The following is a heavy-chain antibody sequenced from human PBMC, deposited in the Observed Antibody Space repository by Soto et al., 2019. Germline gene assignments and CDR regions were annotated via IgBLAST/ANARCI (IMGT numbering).Heavy chain of an antibody. CDR2: IIPIYGTA. Sequence: SVKVSCKASGGTFSSYAISWVRQAPGQGLEWMGGIIPIYGTANYAQKFQGRVTITADASTSTAYMELRSLRSDDTAVYYCARDRRSGYYDIIRAHAFDIWGQGTMVTVSS. J-gene: IGHJ3*02. V-gene: IGHV1-69*13. D-gene: IGHD3-9*01. CDR1: GGTFSSYA. CDR3: ARDRRSGYYDIIRAHAFDI.